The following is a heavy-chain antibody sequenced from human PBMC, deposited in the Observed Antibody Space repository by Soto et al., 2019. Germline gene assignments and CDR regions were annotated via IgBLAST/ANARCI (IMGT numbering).Heavy chain of an antibody. CDR1: GFTFSNAW. V-gene: IGHV3-15*07. D-gene: IGHD3-10*01. CDR2: IKSKTDGGTT. CDR3: TTDIPYGSGSYFYFLFDY. J-gene: IGHJ4*02. Sequence: GGSLRLSCAASGFTFSNAWMNWVRQAPGKGLEWVGRIKSKTDGGTTDYAAPVKGRFTISRDDSKNTLYLQMNSLKTEDTAVYYCTTDIPYGSGSYFYFLFDYWGQGTLVTVSS.